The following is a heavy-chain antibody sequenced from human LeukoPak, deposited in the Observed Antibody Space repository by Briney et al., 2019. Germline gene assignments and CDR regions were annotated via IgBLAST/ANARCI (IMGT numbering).Heavy chain of an antibody. CDR2: ISGSGGRT. V-gene: IGHV3-23*01. CDR3: ARDFGVTNYHFDY. CDR1: GFTFANYA. D-gene: IGHD3-16*01. J-gene: IGHJ4*02. Sequence: GGSLRLSCAGSGFTFANYAMSWVRQAPGKGLEWVSAISGSGGRTYYADSVKGRFTISRDDSKNTLYLQMNSLRAEDTAVYYCARDFGVTNYHFDYWGQGTLVTVSS.